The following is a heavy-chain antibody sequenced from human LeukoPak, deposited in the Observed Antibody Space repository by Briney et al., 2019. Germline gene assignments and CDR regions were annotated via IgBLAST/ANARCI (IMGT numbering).Heavy chain of an antibody. Sequence: GGSLRLPCAASGFTVSSYGMTWVRQAPGKGLEWVSAFSATDGSAQYAESVKGRFTISRDNSKNSLYLQMNSLRDEDTAVYYCAKARIASAGTGAFDVWGQGTMVTVSS. CDR2: FSATDGSA. CDR1: GFTVSSYG. D-gene: IGHD6-13*01. CDR3: AKARIASAGTGAFDV. J-gene: IGHJ3*01. V-gene: IGHV3-23*01.